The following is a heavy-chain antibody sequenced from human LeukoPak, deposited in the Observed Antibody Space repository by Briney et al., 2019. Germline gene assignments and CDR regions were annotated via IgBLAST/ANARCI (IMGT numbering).Heavy chain of an antibody. Sequence: GGSLRLSCAASGFTFSSYDMHWVRQATGEGLEWVSAISTTGDTYYPGSVKGRFTISRENAKSSLYLQMNSLRAEDTAVYYCARGRSGSYFDSWGQGTLVAVSS. CDR2: ISTTGDT. D-gene: IGHD1-26*01. CDR3: ARGRSGSYFDS. V-gene: IGHV3-13*04. J-gene: IGHJ4*02. CDR1: GFTFSSYD.